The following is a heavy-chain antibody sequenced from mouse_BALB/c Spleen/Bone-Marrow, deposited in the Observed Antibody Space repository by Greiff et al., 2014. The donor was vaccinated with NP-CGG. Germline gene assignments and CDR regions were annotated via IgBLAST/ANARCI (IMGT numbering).Heavy chain of an antibody. CDR3: ARGIYYGRGYFDV. V-gene: IGHV3-2*02. J-gene: IGHJ1*01. Sequence: EVQLQQSGPGLVKPSQSLSLTCTVTGYSITSDYAWNWIRQFPGNKLEWMGYISYSGTTGYNPSLKSRISITRDTSKNQFFLQLNSVTTEDTATYYCARGIYYGRGYFDVWGAGTTVTVSS. D-gene: IGHD1-1*01. CDR2: ISYSGTT. CDR1: GYSITSDYA.